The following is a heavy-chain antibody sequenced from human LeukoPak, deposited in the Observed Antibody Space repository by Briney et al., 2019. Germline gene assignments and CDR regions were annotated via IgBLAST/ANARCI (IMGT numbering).Heavy chain of an antibody. Sequence: SETLSLTCTVSGGSISSSIYYWGWIRQPPGKGLEWVGSISYSGSTYYNPSLKSRVTISVDTSKNQFSLKLSSVTAADTAVYYCTSKQWVYYYMDVWGKGTTVTVSS. CDR2: ISYSGST. CDR3: TSKQWVYYYMDV. V-gene: IGHV4-39*01. D-gene: IGHD6-19*01. CDR1: GGSISSSIYY. J-gene: IGHJ6*03.